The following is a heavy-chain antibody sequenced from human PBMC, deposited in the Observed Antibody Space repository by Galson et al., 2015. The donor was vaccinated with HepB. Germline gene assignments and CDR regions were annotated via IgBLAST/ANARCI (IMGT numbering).Heavy chain of an antibody. D-gene: IGHD2-8*02. CDR3: ARDCFFGVTGGGYGFVC. CDR1: GGSISSYY. J-gene: IGHJ4*02. Sequence: SETLSLTCTVSGGSISSYYWSWIRQPPGKGLEWIGYIYYSGSTNYNPSLKSRVTISVDTSKNQFSLKLSSVTAADTAVDYCARDCFFGVTGGGYGFVCWGQGTLVTPSS. V-gene: IGHV4-59*01. CDR2: IYYSGST.